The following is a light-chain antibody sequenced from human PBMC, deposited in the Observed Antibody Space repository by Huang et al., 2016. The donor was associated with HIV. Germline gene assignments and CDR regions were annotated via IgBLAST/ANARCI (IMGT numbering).Light chain of an antibody. J-gene: IGKJ2*01. CDR2: GTS. CDR1: QTISSNY. V-gene: IGKV3-20*01. Sequence: VLTQSPGTLSLSPGERATLSCRASQTISSNYFAWYQQQPGQAPRLLIYGTSNRATGIPDRVSGSGSGTDCTLTISRLEPEDFAVYYCQQYGNSPPYTFGQGTTLDIK. CDR3: QQYGNSPPYT.